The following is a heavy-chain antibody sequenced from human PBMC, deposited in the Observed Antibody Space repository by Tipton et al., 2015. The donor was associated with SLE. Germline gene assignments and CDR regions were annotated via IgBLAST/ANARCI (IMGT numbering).Heavy chain of an antibody. CDR2: FYHSGST. CDR1: GDSISSSSYY. CDR3: ASGGSPFQH. J-gene: IGHJ1*01. Sequence: LRLSCIVSGDSISSSSYYWGWIRQPPGKGLEWIGSFYHSGSTFYNPSLESRVSISGDTSKNQVSLRLRSVTAADTSVYYCASGGSPFQHWGQGTLVTVSS. V-gene: IGHV4-39*01. D-gene: IGHD3-16*01.